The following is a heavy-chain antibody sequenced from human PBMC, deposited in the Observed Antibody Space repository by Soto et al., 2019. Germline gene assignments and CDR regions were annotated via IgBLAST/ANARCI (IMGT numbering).Heavy chain of an antibody. Sequence: QVQLVQSGAEVKKPGSSVKVSCKASGGTFSSYAISWVRQAPGQGLEWRGGVIPISGTANYAQKFQARVKITADESTSTAYMELSSLSSEDTAVYYCARSQGSSTSLEIYYYYYYGMDVWGQGTTVTVSS. CDR2: VIPISGTA. CDR3: ARSQGSSTSLEIYYYYYYGMDV. V-gene: IGHV1-69*01. D-gene: IGHD2-2*01. CDR1: GGTFSSYA. J-gene: IGHJ6*01.